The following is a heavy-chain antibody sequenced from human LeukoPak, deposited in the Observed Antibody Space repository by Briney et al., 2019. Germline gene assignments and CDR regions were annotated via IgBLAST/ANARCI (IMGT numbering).Heavy chain of an antibody. D-gene: IGHD5-24*01. V-gene: IGHV3-23*01. CDR3: ARSVLSPVLQDFDY. Sequence: GGSLRLSCAPSGFTFSSFAMSWVRQVPGKGLEWVSGISGNGATTHHADSVKGRFTISRDNSKNTLYLQMNSLRAEDTAVYYCARSVLSPVLQDFDYWGRGTLVTVSS. J-gene: IGHJ4*02. CDR1: GFTFSSFA. CDR2: ISGNGATT.